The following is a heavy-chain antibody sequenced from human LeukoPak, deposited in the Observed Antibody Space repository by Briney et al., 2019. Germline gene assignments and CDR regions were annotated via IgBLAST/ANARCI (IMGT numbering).Heavy chain of an antibody. Sequence: PSETLSLTCAVYGGSFSGYYWSWLRQPPGKGLHWIGEINHSGSTNYNPSLKSRVTISVDTSKNQFSLKLSSVTAADTAVYYCAGYYDILTGYYTDDGMDVWGQGTTVTVSS. D-gene: IGHD3-9*01. CDR3: AGYYDILTGYYTDDGMDV. V-gene: IGHV4-34*01. CDR1: GGSFSGYY. CDR2: INHSGST. J-gene: IGHJ6*02.